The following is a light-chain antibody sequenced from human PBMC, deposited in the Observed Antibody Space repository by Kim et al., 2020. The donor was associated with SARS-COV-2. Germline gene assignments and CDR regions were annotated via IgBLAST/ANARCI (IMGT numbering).Light chain of an antibody. V-gene: IGKV1-17*03. CDR2: AAS. Sequence: SVGDRVTITCRASQGINNDLAWFQQRPGKVPMRLIYAASSLQSGVPSRCSGSGSGTEFTLTISSLQPEDFATYYSLQHDSYPITFGGGTKVDIK. CDR1: QGINND. J-gene: IGKJ4*01. CDR3: LQHDSYPIT.